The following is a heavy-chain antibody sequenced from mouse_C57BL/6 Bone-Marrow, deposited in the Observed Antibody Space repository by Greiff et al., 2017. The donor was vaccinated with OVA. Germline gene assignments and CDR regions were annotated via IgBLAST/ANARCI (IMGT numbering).Heavy chain of an antibody. V-gene: IGHV7-3*01. J-gene: IGHJ3*01. Sequence: EVKLMESGGGLVQPGGSLSLSCAASGFTFTDYYMSWVRQPPGKALEWLGFIRNKANGYTTAYSASVKGRFTISRDNSQSILYLQMNALGAEDSATYYCARYDYSNYAFAYWGQGTLVTVSA. CDR1: GFTFTDYY. CDR2: IRNKANGYTT. D-gene: IGHD2-5*01. CDR3: ARYDYSNYAFAY.